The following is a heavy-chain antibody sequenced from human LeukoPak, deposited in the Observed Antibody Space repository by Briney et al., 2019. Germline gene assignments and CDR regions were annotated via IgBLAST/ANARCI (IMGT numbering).Heavy chain of an antibody. D-gene: IGHD1-14*01. V-gene: IGHV3-7*01. CDR3: ATFSGAHHKTFDD. Sequence: GGSLRLSCAASGLTFSNYWMSWIRQAPGKGLEWVANIREDGSDKYYVESVKGRFTISRDNAKNSLFLQMNSLRAEDTAVYYCATFSGAHHKTFDDWGQGTLVTVSS. CDR2: IREDGSDK. J-gene: IGHJ4*02. CDR1: GLTFSNYW.